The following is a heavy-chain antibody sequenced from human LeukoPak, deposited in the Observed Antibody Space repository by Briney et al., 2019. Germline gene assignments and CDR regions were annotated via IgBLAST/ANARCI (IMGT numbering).Heavy chain of an antibody. CDR1: GGTFSSYA. Sequence: ASVKVSCKASGGTFSSYAISWVRQAPGQGLEWMGGIIPIFGTANYAQKLQGRVTITADESTSTAYMELSSLRSEDTAVYYCARESCSGGGCYYTGRWYWGQGTLVTVSS. D-gene: IGHD2-15*01. V-gene: IGHV1-69*13. CDR3: ARESCSGGGCYYTGRWY. CDR2: IIPIFGTA. J-gene: IGHJ4*02.